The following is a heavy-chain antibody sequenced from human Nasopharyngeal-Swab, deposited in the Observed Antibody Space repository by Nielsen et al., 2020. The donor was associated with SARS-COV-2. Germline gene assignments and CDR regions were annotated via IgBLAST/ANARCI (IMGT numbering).Heavy chain of an antibody. Sequence: GESLKISCAASGFTFSSYSMNWVRQAPGKGLEWVSSISSSSSYIYYADSVKGRFTISRDNAKNSLYLQMNSLRAEDTAVYYCARSSIYYDILTGYYTAYYGMDVWGQRTTVTVSS. D-gene: IGHD3-9*01. CDR1: GFTFSSYS. CDR2: ISSSSSYI. J-gene: IGHJ6*02. V-gene: IGHV3-21*01. CDR3: ARSSIYYDILTGYYTAYYGMDV.